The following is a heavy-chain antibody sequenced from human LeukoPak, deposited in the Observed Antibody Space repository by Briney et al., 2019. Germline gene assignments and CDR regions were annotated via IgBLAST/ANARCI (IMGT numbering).Heavy chain of an antibody. J-gene: IGHJ6*03. CDR2: ISAYNGNT. Sequence: GASVKVSCKASGCTFTSYGISWVLHPPAEGLEGRGWISAYNGNTNYAPKLQGRVTMTTDTSTSTAYMELKSLRSEDTAVYYCVRGGRGYSYGYYYYYMDVWGKGTTVTVSS. V-gene: IGHV1-18*01. CDR3: VRGGRGYSYGYYYYYMDV. CDR1: GCTFTSYG. D-gene: IGHD5-18*01.